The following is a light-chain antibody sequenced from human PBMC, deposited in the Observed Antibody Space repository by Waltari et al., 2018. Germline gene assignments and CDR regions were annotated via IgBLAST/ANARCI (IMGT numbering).Light chain of an antibody. J-gene: IGKJ4*01. CDR2: GAS. CDR1: QTVRTTY. Sequence: EIVLTQSPGTLSLSPVERATLPCRASQTVRTTYLAWYQQKPCQAPTLLIYGASSRATGIPDRFSGSGSGTDFSLTISSLEPEDFAVYYCQQYDISPLTFGGGTKVETK. V-gene: IGKV3-20*01. CDR3: QQYDISPLT.